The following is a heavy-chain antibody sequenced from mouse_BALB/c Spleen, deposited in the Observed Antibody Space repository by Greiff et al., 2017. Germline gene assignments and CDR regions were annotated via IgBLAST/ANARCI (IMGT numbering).Heavy chain of an antibody. V-gene: IGHV5-4*02. CDR2: ISDGGSYT. CDR3: AREGYGLDY. J-gene: IGHJ2*01. D-gene: IGHD2-10*02. CDR1: GFTFSDYY. Sequence: EVKVEESGGGLVKPGGSLKLSCAASGFTFSDYYMYWVRQTPEKRLEWVATISDGGSYTYYPDSVKGRFTISRDNAKNNLYLQMSSLKSEDTAMYYCAREGYGLDYWGQGTTLTVSS.